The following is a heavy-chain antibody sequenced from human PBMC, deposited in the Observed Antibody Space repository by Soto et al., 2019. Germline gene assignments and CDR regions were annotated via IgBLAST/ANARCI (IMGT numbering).Heavy chain of an antibody. CDR2: IYYSGST. D-gene: IGHD6-6*01. J-gene: IGHJ4*02. CDR1: GGSISSGGYY. V-gene: IGHV4-31*03. CDR3: ARGSSSPFDY. Sequence: SETLSLTCTVSGGSISSGGYYWSWIRQHPGKGLEWIGYIYYSGSTYYNPSLKSRVTISVDTSKNQFSLKLSSVTAADTAVYYCARGSSSPFDYWGQGTLVTVSS.